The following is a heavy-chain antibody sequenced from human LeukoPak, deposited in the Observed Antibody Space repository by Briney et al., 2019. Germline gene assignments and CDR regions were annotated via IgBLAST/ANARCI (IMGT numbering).Heavy chain of an antibody. CDR3: AKDRGYCSGGSCYWRFYFDY. CDR1: GFTFSSYG. J-gene: IGHJ4*02. Sequence: PGRSLRLSCAASGFTFSSYGMHWVRQAPGKGLEWVAVISYDGSNKYYPDSVKGRFTISRDNSKNTLYLQMSSLRAEDTAVYYCAKDRGYCSGGSCYWRFYFDYWGQGNLVTVSS. CDR2: ISYDGSNK. D-gene: IGHD2-15*01. V-gene: IGHV3-30*18.